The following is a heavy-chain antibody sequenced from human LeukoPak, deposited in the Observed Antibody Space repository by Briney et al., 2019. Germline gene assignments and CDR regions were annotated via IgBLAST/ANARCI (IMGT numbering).Heavy chain of an antibody. Sequence: GASVKVSCKASGYTFTGYYMHWVRQAPGQGLEWMGWINPNSGGTNYAQKFQGRVTMTRDTSISTAYMELSRLRSDDTAVYYCARDLQSGFGGGANDAFDIWGQGTTVTVSS. CDR1: GYTFTGYY. J-gene: IGHJ3*02. V-gene: IGHV1-2*02. CDR2: INPNSGGT. CDR3: ARDLQSGFGGGANDAFDI. D-gene: IGHD2-21*01.